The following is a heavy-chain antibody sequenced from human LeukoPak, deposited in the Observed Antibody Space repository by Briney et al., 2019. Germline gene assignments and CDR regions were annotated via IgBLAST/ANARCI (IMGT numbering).Heavy chain of an antibody. CDR1: GFTFSSYE. D-gene: IGHD3-9*01. J-gene: IGHJ4*02. Sequence: GGSLRLSCAASGFTFSSYEMNWVRQAPGKGLEWVSYISSSGSTIYYADSVKGRFTISRDNAKNSLCLQMNSLRAEDTALYYCAKEAHYPHMGTYLVTIDSWGQGTLVTVSS. CDR3: AKEAHYPHMGTYLVTIDS. CDR2: ISSSGSTI. V-gene: IGHV3-48*03.